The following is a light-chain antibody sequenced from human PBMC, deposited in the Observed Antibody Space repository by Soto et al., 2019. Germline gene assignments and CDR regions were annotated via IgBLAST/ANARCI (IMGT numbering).Light chain of an antibody. Sequence: QSVLTQPASVSGSPGQSITISCTGTSSDVGGYNYVSWYQQHPGKAPKLMIYDVSNRPSGVSNRFSGSKSGNTASLTISGLQAEDEADYYCSSYTSSSTLHGPQFGGGTKVTVL. CDR1: SSDVGGYNY. CDR2: DVS. J-gene: IGLJ2*01. CDR3: SSYTSSSTLHGPQ. V-gene: IGLV2-14*01.